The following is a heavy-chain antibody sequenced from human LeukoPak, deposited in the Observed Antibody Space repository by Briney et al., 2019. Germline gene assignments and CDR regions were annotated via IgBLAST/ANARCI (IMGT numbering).Heavy chain of an antibody. CDR2: ISWNSGSI. D-gene: IGHD3-9*01. V-gene: IGHV3-9*01. CDR3: AKDSLDILTGYFDY. Sequence: QTGGSLRLSCSASGFTFSSYSMNWVRQAPGKGLEWVSGISWNSGSIGYADSVNGRFTISRDNAKNSLYLQMNSLRAEDTALYYCAKDSLDILTGYFDYWGQGTLVTVSS. CDR1: GFTFSSYS. J-gene: IGHJ4*02.